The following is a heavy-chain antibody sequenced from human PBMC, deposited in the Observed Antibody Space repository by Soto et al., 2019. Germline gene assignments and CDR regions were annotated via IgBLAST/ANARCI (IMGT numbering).Heavy chain of an antibody. J-gene: IGHJ5*02. CDR3: ASLYDSSGYYPNWFDP. CDR1: GGTFSSYA. D-gene: IGHD3-22*01. V-gene: IGHV1-69*06. Sequence: ASLKFCCESSGGTFSSYAISWVRQAPGQGLDWMGGIIPIFGTANYAQKFQGRVTITADKSTSTAYMELSSLRSEDTAVYYCASLYDSSGYYPNWFDPWGQGTLVTVSS. CDR2: IIPIFGTA.